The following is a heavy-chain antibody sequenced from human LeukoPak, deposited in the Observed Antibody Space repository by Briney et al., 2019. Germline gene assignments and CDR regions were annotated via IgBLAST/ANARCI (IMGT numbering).Heavy chain of an antibody. V-gene: IGHV1-46*01. Sequence: ASEKVSCKASGYTFTSYYMHWVRQAPGQGLEWMGIINPSGGSTSYAQKFQGRVTMTRDMSTSTVYMELSSLRSEDTAVYYCARDSPQSGPDNWFDPWGQGTLVTVSS. CDR3: ARDSPQSGPDNWFDP. CDR2: INPSGGST. J-gene: IGHJ5*02. D-gene: IGHD3-3*01. CDR1: GYTFTSYY.